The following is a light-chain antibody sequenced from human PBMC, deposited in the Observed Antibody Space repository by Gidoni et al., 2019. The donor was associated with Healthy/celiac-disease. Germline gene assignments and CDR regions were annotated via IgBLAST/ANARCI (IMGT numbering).Light chain of an antibody. CDR3: AAWDDSLNGWV. CDR1: SSNLGNSA. Sequence: QSVLPQPPSVSEAPRQVVTISCSGSSSNLGNSAVNWYQPVPGQAPKLLIYDDGLLPSGVADRFAGSKSGTSASLDISGLQAEDEADYYWAAWDDSLNGWVFGGGTKLTVL. V-gene: IGLV1-36*01. CDR2: DDG. J-gene: IGLJ3*02.